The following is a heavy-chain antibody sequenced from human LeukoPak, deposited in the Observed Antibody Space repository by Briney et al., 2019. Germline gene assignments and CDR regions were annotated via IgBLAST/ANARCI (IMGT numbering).Heavy chain of an antibody. Sequence: GGSLRLSCAASGFAISDYSMNWVRQAPGKGLEWVSAISGSGGSTYYADSVKGRFTISRDNSKNTLYLQMNSLRAEDTAVYYCAKDRALPAAKYYLDYWGQGTLVTVTS. V-gene: IGHV3-23*01. CDR3: AKDRALPAAKYYLDY. CDR2: ISGSGGST. J-gene: IGHJ4*02. D-gene: IGHD2-2*01. CDR1: GFAISDYS.